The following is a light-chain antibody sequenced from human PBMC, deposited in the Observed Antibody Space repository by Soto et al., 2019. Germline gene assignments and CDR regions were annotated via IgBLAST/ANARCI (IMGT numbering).Light chain of an antibody. CDR2: EVS. J-gene: IGLJ1*01. Sequence: QSALTQPASVSGSPGQSITISCTGTSSDIGTYNYVSWYQQHPGKAPKLMIYEVSNRPSGVSNRFSGSKSGNTASLTISGLQAEDEADYYCSSYTISSTLDVFGTGTKLTVL. CDR3: SSYTISSTLDV. V-gene: IGLV2-14*01. CDR1: SSDIGTYNY.